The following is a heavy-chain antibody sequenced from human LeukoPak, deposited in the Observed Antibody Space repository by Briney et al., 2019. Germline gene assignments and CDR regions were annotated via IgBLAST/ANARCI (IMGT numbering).Heavy chain of an antibody. V-gene: IGHV3-48*04. CDR1: GFTFSSYS. CDR3: ARGGGAAPYPVWYNWNDDLSGGFDP. CDR2: ISSSSSTI. J-gene: IGHJ5*02. Sequence: PGGSLRLSCAASGFTFSSYSMNWVRQAPGKGLEWVSYISSSSSTIYYADSVKGRFTISRDNAKNSLYLQMNSLRAEDTAVYYCARGGGAAPYPVWYNWNDDLSGGFDPWGQGTLVTVSS. D-gene: IGHD1-20*01.